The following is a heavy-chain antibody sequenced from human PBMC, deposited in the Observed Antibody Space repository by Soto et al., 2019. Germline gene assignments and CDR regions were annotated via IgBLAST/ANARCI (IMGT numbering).Heavy chain of an antibody. CDR2: IWYDGSNK. D-gene: IGHD1-20*01. J-gene: IGHJ4*02. V-gene: IGHV3-33*01. CDR1: GFTFSNYG. CDR3: ARDLIIGTAPDF. Sequence: QVQLVESGGGVVQPGRSLRLSCVASGFTFSNYGMHWVRQAPGKGLEWVAIIWYDGSNKFYSDSVKGRFTISRDNSKNTMYLQMNSLRAEDTAVYYCARDLIIGTAPDFWGQGTLVTVSS.